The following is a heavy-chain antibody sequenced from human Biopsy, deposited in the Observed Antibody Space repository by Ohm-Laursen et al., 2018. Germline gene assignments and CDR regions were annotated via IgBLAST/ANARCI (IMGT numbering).Heavy chain of an antibody. V-gene: IGHV4-59*01. Sequence: GTLSLTCSVSGDSISSYYWSWIRQPPGKGLEWIGYVYYAGSTDYNPSLQSRVTISVDTSKNHFSLRLRSVTPADTAIYYCARDRGYYSDRTVPGYFDLWGRGTLVTVSS. CDR1: GDSISSYY. CDR2: VYYAGST. D-gene: IGHD3-22*01. J-gene: IGHJ2*01. CDR3: ARDRGYYSDRTVPGYFDL.